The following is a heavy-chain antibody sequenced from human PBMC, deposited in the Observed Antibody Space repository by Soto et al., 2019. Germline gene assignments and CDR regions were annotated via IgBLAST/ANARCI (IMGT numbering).Heavy chain of an antibody. CDR2: INPSGGST. CDR1: GYTFTSYY. J-gene: IGHJ6*03. CDR3: ARDQGVITGNYYYMDV. Sequence: ASVKVSCKASGYTFTSYYMHWVRQAPGQGLEWMGIINPSGGSTSYAQKLQGRVTMTTDTSTSTAYMELRSLRSDDTAVYYCARDQGVITGNYYYMDVWGKGTTVTVSS. D-gene: IGHD2-21*01. V-gene: IGHV1-46*01.